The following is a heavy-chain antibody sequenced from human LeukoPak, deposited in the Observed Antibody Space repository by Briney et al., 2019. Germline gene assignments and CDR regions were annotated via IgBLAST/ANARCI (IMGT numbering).Heavy chain of an antibody. CDR1: GYTFTGYY. CDR2: ISPNNGDI. Sequence: ASVKVSCKASGYTFTGYYMHWVRQAPGQGLEWMGWISPNNGDIVYAQKFQGRVTLTIETSTTTASMEVRSLRSDDTAMYYCARAPPGMTMGPGDYWGQGTLVIVSS. D-gene: IGHD6-13*01. CDR3: ARAPPGMTMGPGDY. J-gene: IGHJ4*02. V-gene: IGHV1-2*02.